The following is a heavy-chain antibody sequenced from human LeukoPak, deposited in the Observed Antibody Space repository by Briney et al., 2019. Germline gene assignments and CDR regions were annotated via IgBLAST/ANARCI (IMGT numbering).Heavy chain of an antibody. CDR1: EFSVGSNY. CDR2: IYSGGST. V-gene: IGHV3-66*01. Sequence: PGGSLRLSCAASEFSVGSNYMTWVRQAPGKGLEWVSLIYSGGSTYYADSVKGRFTISRDNSKKTLYLQMNSLRAEDTAVYYCARVWYGSGSLYYYYYYMDVWGKGTTVTISS. CDR3: ARVWYGSGSLYYYYYYMDV. D-gene: IGHD3-10*01. J-gene: IGHJ6*03.